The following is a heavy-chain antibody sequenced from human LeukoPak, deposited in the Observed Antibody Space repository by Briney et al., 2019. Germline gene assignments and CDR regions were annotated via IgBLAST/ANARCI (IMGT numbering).Heavy chain of an antibody. D-gene: IGHD1-7*01. CDR2: ILPSGDKT. CDR3: AKRGMSGTKEFDY. V-gene: IGHV3-23*01. J-gene: IGHJ4*02. Sequence: PGGSLRLSCVASGFTFSTHGMSWVRQAPGKGLEWVAAILPSGDKTYYADSVKGRFTISRDNSKTTLYLQMNSLRAEDTAVYFCAKRGMSGTKEFDYWGQGSLVTVSS. CDR1: GFTFSTHG.